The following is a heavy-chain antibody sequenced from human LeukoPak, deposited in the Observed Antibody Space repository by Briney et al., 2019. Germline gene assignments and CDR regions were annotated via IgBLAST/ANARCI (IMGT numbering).Heavy chain of an antibody. CDR2: INHSGST. CDR3: ATPNDAFNI. CDR1: GGSFSDYY. J-gene: IGHJ3*02. V-gene: IGHV4-34*01. Sequence: PSETLSLTCAVYGGSFSDYYWNWIRQPPGKGLEWIGEINHSGSTNYSPSLKSRVTISIDTSKNQFSLRLSSVTAADTAVYYCATPNDAFNIWGQGTMVTVSS.